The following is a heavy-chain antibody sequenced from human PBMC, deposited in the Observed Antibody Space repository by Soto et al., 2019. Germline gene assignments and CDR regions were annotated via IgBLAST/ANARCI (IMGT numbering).Heavy chain of an antibody. Sequence: QVQLVESGGGVVQPGRSLRLSCAASGFTFSSYGMHWVRQAPGKGLEWVAVISYDGSNKYYADSVKGRFTISRDNSKNTLYLQMNSLRAEDTAVYYCARPLWFGELNVGYWGQGTLVTVSS. D-gene: IGHD3-10*01. CDR2: ISYDGSNK. V-gene: IGHV3-30*03. J-gene: IGHJ4*02. CDR1: GFTFSSYG. CDR3: ARPLWFGELNVGY.